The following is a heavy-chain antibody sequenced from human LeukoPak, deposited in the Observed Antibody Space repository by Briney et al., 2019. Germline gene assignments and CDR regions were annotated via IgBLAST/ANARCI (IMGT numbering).Heavy chain of an antibody. CDR2: IYYSGST. J-gene: IGHJ4*02. CDR1: GFTFSSYW. V-gene: IGHV4-39*02. CDR3: AREKSGYDY. Sequence: PGGSLRLSCAASGFTFSSYWMSWVRQPPGKGLEWIGSIYYSGSTYYNPSLKSRVTISVDTSKNQFSLKLSSVTAADTAVYYCAREKSGYDYWGQGTLVTVSS. D-gene: IGHD3-3*01.